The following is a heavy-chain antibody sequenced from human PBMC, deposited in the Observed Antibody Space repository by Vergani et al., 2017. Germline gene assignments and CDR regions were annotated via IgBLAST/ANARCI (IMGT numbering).Heavy chain of an antibody. V-gene: IGHV4-39*01. CDR2: IYYSGST. D-gene: IGHD3-9*01. CDR1: GDSISSSSYY. Sequence: QLQLQESGPGLVKPSETLSLTCTVSGDSISSSSYYWGWIRQPPGKGLEWIGSIYYSGSTYYNPSLKSRVTISVDTSKNQFSLKLSSVTAADTAVYYCARQYYDILTGYYKKGYYFDYWGQGTLVTVSS. J-gene: IGHJ4*02. CDR3: ARQYYDILTGYYKKGYYFDY.